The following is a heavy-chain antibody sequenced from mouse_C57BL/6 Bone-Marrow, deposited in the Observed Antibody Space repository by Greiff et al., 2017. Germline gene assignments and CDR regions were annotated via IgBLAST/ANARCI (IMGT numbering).Heavy chain of an antibody. Sequence: QVQLQQSGPELVKPGASVKISCKASGYAFSSSWMNWVKQRPGKGLEWIGRIYPGDGDTNYNGKFKGKATLTADKSSSTADRQLSSRTAEDSSVYFCARDGYDERFAYCGQGTLVTVSA. CDR3: ARDGYDERFAY. D-gene: IGHD2-2*01. V-gene: IGHV1-82*01. J-gene: IGHJ3*01. CDR2: IYPGDGDT. CDR1: GYAFSSSW.